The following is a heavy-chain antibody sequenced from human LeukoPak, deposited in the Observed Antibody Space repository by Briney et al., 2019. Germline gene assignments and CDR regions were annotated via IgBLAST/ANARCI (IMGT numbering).Heavy chain of an antibody. CDR1: GGSISSGDYY. CDR2: IYYSWST. Sequence: PSETLSLTCTVSGGSISSGDYYWSWIRQPPGKGLVWIGYIYYSWSTYYNPSLKSRVTISVDTSKNQFSLKLSSVTAADTAVYYCARGEVTTYYIDYWGQGTLVTVSS. J-gene: IGHJ4*02. V-gene: IGHV4-30-4*08. CDR3: ARGEVTTYYIDY. D-gene: IGHD4-11*01.